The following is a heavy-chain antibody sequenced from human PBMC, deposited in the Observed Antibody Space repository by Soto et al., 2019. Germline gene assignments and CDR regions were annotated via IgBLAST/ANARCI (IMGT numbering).Heavy chain of an antibody. CDR2: IYMNGST. V-gene: IGHV4-4*07. J-gene: IGHJ6*02. CDR3: VRDGSSGWYYYGMDV. Sequence: SETLSLTCTVSGGPISSYCWSWIRQPAGKGLEWIGRIYMNGSTNYNPSLKSRVTVSVDTSKSRFSLMLNSVTAADTAVYYCVRDGSSGWYYYGMDVWGQGTPVTVSS. D-gene: IGHD6-19*01. CDR1: GGPISSYC.